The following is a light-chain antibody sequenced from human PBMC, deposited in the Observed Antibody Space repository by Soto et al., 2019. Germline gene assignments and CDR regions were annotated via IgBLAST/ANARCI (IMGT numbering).Light chain of an antibody. J-gene: IGKJ3*01. CDR2: GAS. CDR3: QQYGCSPLFT. CDR1: QSVSSSY. Sequence: EIVLTQSPGTLSLSPGERATLSCRASQSVSSSYLAWYQQKPGQAPRLLIYGASGRATGIPDRFSGSGSGADFTLTNSILVPEDFAVYYCQQYGCSPLFTFGPGTPVDIK. V-gene: IGKV3-20*01.